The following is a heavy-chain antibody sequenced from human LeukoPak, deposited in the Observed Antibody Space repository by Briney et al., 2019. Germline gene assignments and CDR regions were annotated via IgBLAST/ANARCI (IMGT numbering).Heavy chain of an antibody. CDR2: IYYSGST. CDR1: GGSISSSSYY. V-gene: IGHV4-39*07. D-gene: IGHD6-19*01. CDR3: ARVSSSGWYEWGNFDY. J-gene: IGHJ4*02. Sequence: SETLSLTCTVSGGSISSSSYYWGWIRQPPGKGLEWIGSIYYSGSTNYNPSLKSRVTISVDTSKNQFSLKLSSVTAADTAVYYCARVSSSGWYEWGNFDYWGQGTLVTVSS.